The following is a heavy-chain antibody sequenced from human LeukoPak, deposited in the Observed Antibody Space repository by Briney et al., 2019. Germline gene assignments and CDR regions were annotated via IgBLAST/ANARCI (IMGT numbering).Heavy chain of an antibody. Sequence: GASVKVSCKASGYTFTSYGISWVRQAPGQGLEWMGWISAYNGNTNYAQKLHGRVTMTTDTSTSTAYMELRSLRSDDTAVYYCARGLEWLTRRHTWFDPWGQGTLVTVSS. CDR1: GYTFTSYG. J-gene: IGHJ5*02. V-gene: IGHV1-18*01. D-gene: IGHD3-3*01. CDR2: ISAYNGNT. CDR3: ARGLEWLTRRHTWFDP.